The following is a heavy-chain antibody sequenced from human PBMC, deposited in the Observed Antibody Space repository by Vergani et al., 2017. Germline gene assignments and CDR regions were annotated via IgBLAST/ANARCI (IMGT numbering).Heavy chain of an antibody. CDR2: ISWDGGST. CDR3: ARDGWELLDYFYYMDV. Sequence: EVQLVESGGVVVQPGGSLRLSCAASGFTFDDYTMHWVRQAPGKGLEWVSLISWDGGSTYYADSVKGRFTISRDNSKNSLYLQMNSLRAEDTAVYYCARDGWELLDYFYYMDVWGKGTTVTVSS. V-gene: IGHV3-43*01. CDR1: GFTFDDYT. J-gene: IGHJ6*03. D-gene: IGHD1-26*01.